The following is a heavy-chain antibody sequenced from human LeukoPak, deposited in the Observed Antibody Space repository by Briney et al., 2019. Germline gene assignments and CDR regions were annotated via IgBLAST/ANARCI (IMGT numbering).Heavy chain of an antibody. V-gene: IGHV4-61*02. CDR3: AKDWELGS. CDR2: IYTSGST. Sequence: PSQTLSLTCTVSGGSISSGSYYWSWIRQPAGKGLEWIGRIYTSGSTNYNPSLKSRVTISLDTSKDQFSLKLTSVTAADTAFYYCAKDWELGSWGQGTLVTVSS. J-gene: IGHJ5*02. D-gene: IGHD1-26*01. CDR1: GGSISSGSYY.